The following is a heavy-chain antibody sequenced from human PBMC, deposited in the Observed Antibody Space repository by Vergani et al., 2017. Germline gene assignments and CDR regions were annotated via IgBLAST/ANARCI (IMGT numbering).Heavy chain of an antibody. D-gene: IGHD3-3*01. CDR2: ISSSGSTI. CDR3: AREGINPIPRITIFGVVKDAFDI. V-gene: IGHV3-48*03. CDR1: GFTFSSYE. J-gene: IGHJ3*02. Sequence: EVQLVESGGGLVQPGGSLRLSCAASGFTFSSYEMNWVRQAPGKGLEWVSYISSSGSTIYYADSVKGRFTISRDNAKNSLYLQMNSLRAEDTAVYYCAREGINPIPRITIFGVVKDAFDIWGQGTMVTVSS.